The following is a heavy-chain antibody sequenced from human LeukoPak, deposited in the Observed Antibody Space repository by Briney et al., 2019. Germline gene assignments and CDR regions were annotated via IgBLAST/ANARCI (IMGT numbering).Heavy chain of an antibody. CDR1: GSSVSSTNS. Sequence: PSETLSLTCAVSGSSVSSTNSWSWVRQSPGKGLEWIVEIYHSGSANYNPSLRSRVTMSLDKSKNQFSLKLSSVTAADTAVYYCARVDPPRRLDYWGQGNLVTVSS. CDR2: IYHSGSA. D-gene: IGHD2-21*02. CDR3: ARVDPPRRLDY. J-gene: IGHJ4*02. V-gene: IGHV4-4*02.